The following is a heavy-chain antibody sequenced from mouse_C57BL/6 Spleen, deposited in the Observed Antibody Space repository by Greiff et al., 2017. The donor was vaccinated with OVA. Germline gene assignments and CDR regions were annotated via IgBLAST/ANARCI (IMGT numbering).Heavy chain of an antibody. J-gene: IGHJ1*03. Sequence: VQLKESGGGLVKPGGSLKLSCAASGFTFSDYGMHWVRQAPEKGLEWVAYISSGSSTIYYADKVKGRFTTSRDNAKNTLFLQMTSLRSEETAMYYCAREDYYGSSPYWYFDVWGTGTTVTVSS. D-gene: IGHD1-1*01. V-gene: IGHV5-17*01. CDR1: GFTFSDYG. CDR2: ISSGSSTI. CDR3: AREDYYGSSPYWYFDV.